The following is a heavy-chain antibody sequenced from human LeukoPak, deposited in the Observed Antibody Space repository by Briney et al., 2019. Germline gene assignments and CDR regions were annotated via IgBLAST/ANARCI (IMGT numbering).Heavy chain of an antibody. Sequence: SETLSLTCTVSGGSISSDDYYWSWIRQPPGKGLEWIGEINHSGNTNYNSSLKSRVTISVDTSKNQFSLKLNSVTAADTAVYYCARVTGGNVIRRRLAWFDPWGQGTLVTVSS. D-gene: IGHD7-27*01. CDR1: GGSISSDDYY. V-gene: IGHV4-34*01. J-gene: IGHJ5*02. CDR2: INHSGNT. CDR3: ARVTGGNVIRRRLAWFDP.